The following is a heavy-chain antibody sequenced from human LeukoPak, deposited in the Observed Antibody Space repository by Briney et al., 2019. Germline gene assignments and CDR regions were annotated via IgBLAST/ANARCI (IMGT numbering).Heavy chain of an antibody. D-gene: IGHD3-3*01. CDR1: GFTFSTYG. J-gene: IGHJ3*02. CDR3: AKTIFGVVTTDAFDM. V-gene: IGHV3-23*01. CDR2: ISGSVGST. Sequence: GGSLRLSCAASGFTFSTYGMSWVRQAPGKGLEWVSGISGSVGSTYYADSVKGRFTISRDNSKNTLYLQMNSLRAEDTAVYYCAKTIFGVVTTDAFDMWGQGTKVTVSS.